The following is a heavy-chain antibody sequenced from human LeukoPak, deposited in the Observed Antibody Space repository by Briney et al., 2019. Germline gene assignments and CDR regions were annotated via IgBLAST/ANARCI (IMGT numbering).Heavy chain of an antibody. CDR1: GFTFSSYW. J-gene: IGHJ3*02. D-gene: IGHD4-17*01. Sequence: GGSLRLSCAASGFTFSSYWMSWVRQAPGKGLEWVATIKQDGSQKEYVDSVKGRFTISRDNAKNSLYLQMNSLRAEDTAMYYCARDPTVTNFHDAFDIWGQGTMVTVSS. V-gene: IGHV3-7*05. CDR3: ARDPTVTNFHDAFDI. CDR2: IKQDGSQK.